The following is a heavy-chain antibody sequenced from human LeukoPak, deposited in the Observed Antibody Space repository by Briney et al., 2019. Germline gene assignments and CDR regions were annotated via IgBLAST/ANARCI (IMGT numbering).Heavy chain of an antibody. D-gene: IGHD1-26*01. V-gene: IGHV3-23*01. J-gene: IGHJ5*02. Sequence: GGSLRLSCAASGFTFSSFAMNWVRQAPGKGLEWVSSIRGSGGYIHYADSVKGRFTISRDTSKNTLYLHMHSLRADDTARYYCARLISGSTLGPSTSWGQGTLVTVSA. CDR2: IRGSGGYI. CDR1: GFTFSSFA. CDR3: ARLISGSTLGPSTS.